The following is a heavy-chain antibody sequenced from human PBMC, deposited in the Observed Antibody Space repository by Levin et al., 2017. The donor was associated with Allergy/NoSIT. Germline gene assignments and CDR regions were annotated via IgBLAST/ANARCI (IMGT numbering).Heavy chain of an antibody. CDR2: ISYDGSNK. D-gene: IGHD6-13*01. CDR3: AKFSWDPSSWYRMDDAFDS. J-gene: IGHJ3*02. Sequence: GGSLRLSCAASGFTFSSYGMHWVCQAPGKGLEWVAVISYDGSNKYYADSVKGRFTISRDNSKNTLYLQMNSLRAEDTAVYYCAKFSWDPSSWYRMDDAFDSWGQGTMVTVSS. V-gene: IGHV3-30*18. CDR1: GFTFSSYG.